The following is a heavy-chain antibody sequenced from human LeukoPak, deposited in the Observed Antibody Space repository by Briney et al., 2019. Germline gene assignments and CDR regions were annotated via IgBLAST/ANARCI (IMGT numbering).Heavy chain of an antibody. CDR2: ISYDGSNK. CDR3: ARDYGYYDSSGEFDY. D-gene: IGHD3-22*01. V-gene: IGHV3-30-3*01. J-gene: IGHJ4*02. Sequence: GRSLRLSCAASGFTFSSYAMHWVRQAPGKGLEWVAVISYDGSNKYYADSVKGRFTISRDNSKNTLYLQMNSLRAEDTAVYYCARDYGYYDSSGEFDYWGQGTLVTVSS. CDR1: GFTFSSYA.